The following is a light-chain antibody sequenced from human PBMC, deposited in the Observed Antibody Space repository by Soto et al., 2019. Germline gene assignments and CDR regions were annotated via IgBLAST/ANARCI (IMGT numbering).Light chain of an antibody. CDR2: EVS. CDR3: QQYNNWPFS. CDR1: QGLTTN. J-gene: IGKJ5*01. Sequence: DIVMTQSPANLSVCPGERASLXCRAGQGLTTNLAWFQQKSGQSPRLLIDEVSTRAPGGPARFSGTGSETDFTRTISGLQSEDSAVYFGQQYNNWPFSFGQGTRLEIK. V-gene: IGKV3-15*01.